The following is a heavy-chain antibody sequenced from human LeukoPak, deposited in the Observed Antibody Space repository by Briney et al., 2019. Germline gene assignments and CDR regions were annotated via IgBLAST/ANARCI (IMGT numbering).Heavy chain of an antibody. Sequence: QPGGSLRLSCGASDFSFSNYSMIWARQTPGAGLEWISYISSGGGVKHYAESVKGRFSISRDNAKNSLFLQMNRLKDEDTAVYYCARVGVGDWGSVWDHWGQGVRVTVSS. V-gene: IGHV3-48*02. CDR2: ISSGGGVK. CDR1: DFSFSNYS. CDR3: ARVGVGDWGSVWDH. D-gene: IGHD3-16*01. J-gene: IGHJ4*02.